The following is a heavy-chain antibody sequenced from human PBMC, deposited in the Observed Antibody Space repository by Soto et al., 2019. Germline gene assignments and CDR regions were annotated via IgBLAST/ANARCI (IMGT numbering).Heavy chain of an antibody. V-gene: IGHV3-23*01. Sequence: PGGSLRLSCAASGFTFSSYAMSWVRQATGRGLEWVSAISGSGGSAYYADSAKGRFTISRDNSKMTLYLQMKSVIAEDTVVYYCAKAGEYQLLGAYQNSYMVVGCKGATDAVSS. D-gene: IGHD2-2*01. CDR1: GFTFSSYA. CDR2: ISGSGGSA. CDR3: AKAGEYQLLGAYQNSYMVV. J-gene: IGHJ6*03.